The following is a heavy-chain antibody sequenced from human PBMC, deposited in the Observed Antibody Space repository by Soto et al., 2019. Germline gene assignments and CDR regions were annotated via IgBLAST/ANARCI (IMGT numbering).Heavy chain of an antibody. CDR2: INPGGST. D-gene: IGHD3-10*01. CDR1: GGSFSGYY. Sequence: QVQLQQWGAGLLKPSETLSLTCAVHGGSFSGYYWSWIRQPPGRGLEWIGEINPGGSTNYNPSLKSRVALSVDSSKSQFSLNLTSVTTADTAVYYCAREGLWFGELLPFDIWGQGTMVPVSS. CDR3: AREGLWFGELLPFDI. V-gene: IGHV4-34*01. J-gene: IGHJ3*02.